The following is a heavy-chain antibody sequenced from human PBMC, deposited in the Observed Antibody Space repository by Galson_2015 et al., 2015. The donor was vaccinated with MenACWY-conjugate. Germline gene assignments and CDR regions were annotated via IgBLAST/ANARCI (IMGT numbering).Heavy chain of an antibody. CDR1: GYTFTSYG. D-gene: IGHD6-13*01. J-gene: IGHJ4*02. CDR2: ISAYNGNT. V-gene: IGHV1-18*01. CDR3: ARAPLLAGQQLARFDY. Sequence: SVKVSCKASGYTFTSYGISWVRQAPGQGLEWMGWISAYNGNTNYAQKLQGRVTMTTDTSTSTAYMELRSLRSDDKAVYYCARAPLLAGQQLARFDYWGQGTLVTVSS.